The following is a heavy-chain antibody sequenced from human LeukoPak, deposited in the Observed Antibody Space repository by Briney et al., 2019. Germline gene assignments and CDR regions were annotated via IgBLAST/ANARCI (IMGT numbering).Heavy chain of an antibody. CDR1: GGTFSSYA. J-gene: IGHJ5*02. CDR2: IIPILGIA. D-gene: IGHD6-13*01. CDR3: ARATAAAGHYWFDP. Sequence: GASVKVSCKASGGTFSSYAISWVRQAAGQGLEWMGRIIPILGIANYAQKFQGRVTITADKSTSTAYMELSSLRSEDTAVYYCARATAAAGHYWFDPWGQGTLVTVSS. V-gene: IGHV1-69*04.